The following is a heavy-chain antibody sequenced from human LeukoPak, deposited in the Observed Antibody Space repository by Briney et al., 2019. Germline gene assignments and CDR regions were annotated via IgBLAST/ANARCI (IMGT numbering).Heavy chain of an antibody. J-gene: IGHJ1*01. CDR1: GGTFSSYT. V-gene: IGHV1-69*04. CDR3: ARDPSDSSSWIKGYFQH. D-gene: IGHD6-13*01. CDR2: IIPILGIA. Sequence: SVKVSCKASGGTFSSYTISWVRQAPGQGLEWIGRIIPILGIANYAQKFQGRVTITADKSTSTAYMELSSLRSEDTAVYYCARDPSDSSSWIKGYFQHWGQGTLVTVSS.